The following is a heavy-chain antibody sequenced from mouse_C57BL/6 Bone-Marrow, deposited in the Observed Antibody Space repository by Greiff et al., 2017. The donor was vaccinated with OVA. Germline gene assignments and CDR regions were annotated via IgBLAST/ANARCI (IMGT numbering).Heavy chain of an antibody. Sequence: VQLKESGAELARPGASVKMSCKASGYTFTSYTMHWVKQRPGQGLEWIGYINPSSGYTKYNQKFKDKATLTADKSSSTAYMQLSSLTSEDSAVYYCARYGLYYDYDWFAYWGQGTLVTVSA. CDR3: ARYGLYYDYDWFAY. V-gene: IGHV1-4*01. CDR2: INPSSGYT. CDR1: GYTFTSYT. D-gene: IGHD2-4*01. J-gene: IGHJ3*01.